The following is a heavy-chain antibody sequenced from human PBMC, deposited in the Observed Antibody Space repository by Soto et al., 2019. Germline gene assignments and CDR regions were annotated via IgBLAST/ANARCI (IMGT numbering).Heavy chain of an antibody. Sequence: ASVKVSCKASGYTFTGYYMHWVRQAPGQGLEWMEWINPNSGGTNYAQKFQGRVTMTRDTSISTAYMELSRLRSDDTAVYYCARDPFRNYYDSSGYLYYYYGMDVWGQGTTVTVSS. D-gene: IGHD3-22*01. CDR1: GYTFTGYY. CDR3: ARDPFRNYYDSSGYLYYYYGMDV. CDR2: INPNSGGT. V-gene: IGHV1-2*02. J-gene: IGHJ6*02.